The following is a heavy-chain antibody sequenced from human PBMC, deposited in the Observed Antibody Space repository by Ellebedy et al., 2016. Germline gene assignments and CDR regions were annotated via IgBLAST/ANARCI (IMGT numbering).Heavy chain of an antibody. CDR2: TSSSSSTI. CDR1: GFTFSSYS. J-gene: IGHJ4*02. Sequence: GESLKISCAASGFTFSSYSMNWVRQAPGKGLEWVSYTSSSSSTIYYADSVKGRFTIFRDNAKNTLYLQMNSLRAEDQAVYYCARVSYYYDSSGYYMGHGIDYWGQGTLVTVSS. V-gene: IGHV3-48*01. CDR3: ARVSYYYDSSGYYMGHGIDY. D-gene: IGHD3-22*01.